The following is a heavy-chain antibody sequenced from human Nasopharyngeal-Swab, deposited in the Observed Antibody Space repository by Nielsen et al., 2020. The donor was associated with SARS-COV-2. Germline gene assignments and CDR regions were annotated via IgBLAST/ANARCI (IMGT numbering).Heavy chain of an antibody. CDR1: GFTFRNYG. D-gene: IGHD3-10*01. J-gene: IGHJ4*02. CDR2: ISYDGSNK. CDR3: AKERFYSGSGKYPRDFDY. Sequence: GESLKISCVASGFTFRNYGMHWVRQAPGKGLEWVAIISYDGSNKYHADSVKGRFTISKDNSKNTLYLQMSSLRADDTAVYYCAKERFYSGSGKYPRDFDYWGQGTLVTVSS. V-gene: IGHV3-30*18.